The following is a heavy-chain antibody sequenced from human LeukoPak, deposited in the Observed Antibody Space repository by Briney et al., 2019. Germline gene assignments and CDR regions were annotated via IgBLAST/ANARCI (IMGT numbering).Heavy chain of an antibody. V-gene: IGHV3-21*01. D-gene: IGHD3-10*01. CDR2: ISGTSSYM. J-gene: IGHJ5*02. CDR1: GFTFSRYW. Sequence: PGGSLRLSCAASGFTFSRYWMHWVRQAPGKGLDWVSGISGTSSYMYYGDSVKGRFTVSRDNAKNSLYLQMESLRVENTAVYYCARDLHYYGSGPWGQGTLVTVSS. CDR3: ARDLHYYGSGP.